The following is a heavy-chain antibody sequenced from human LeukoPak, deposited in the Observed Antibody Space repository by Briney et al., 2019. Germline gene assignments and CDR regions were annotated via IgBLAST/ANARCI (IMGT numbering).Heavy chain of an antibody. Sequence: SETLSLTCAVYGGSFSGYYWSWIRQPPGKGLEWIGEINHSGSTNYNPSLKSRVTISVDTSKNQFSLKLSSVTAADAAVYYCARDYRPHYYYDSSGSAFDIWGQGTMVTASS. V-gene: IGHV4-34*01. J-gene: IGHJ3*02. D-gene: IGHD3-22*01. CDR3: ARDYRPHYYYDSSGSAFDI. CDR2: INHSGST. CDR1: GGSFSGYY.